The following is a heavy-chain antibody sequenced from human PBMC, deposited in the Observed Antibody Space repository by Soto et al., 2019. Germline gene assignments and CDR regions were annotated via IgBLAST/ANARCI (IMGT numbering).Heavy chain of an antibody. D-gene: IGHD3-3*01. CDR1: GFTFSSYA. CDR3: AKSGDFWSGYDY. J-gene: IGHJ4*02. CDR2: VSGSGGTI. V-gene: IGHV3-23*01. Sequence: EVQLLESGGGLVQPGGSLRLSCDASGFTFSSYAMTWVRQAPVKGLEWVATVSGSGGTINYADSVKGRFTISRDNSKNTLYLQMNSLRGEDTATYYCAKSGDFWSGYDYWGQGTLVTVSS.